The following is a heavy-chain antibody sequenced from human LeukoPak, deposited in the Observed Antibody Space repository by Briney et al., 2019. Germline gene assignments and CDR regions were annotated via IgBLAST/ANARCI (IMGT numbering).Heavy chain of an antibody. CDR3: ASAILGYCSSTSCLSDY. CDR2: IYPGDSDT. Sequence: GESLKISCKGSGYSFTSYWIGWVRQMPGKGLEWMGIIYPGDSDTRYSPSFQGQVTISADKSISTAYLQWSSLKASDTAMYYCASAILGYCSSTSCLSDYWGQGTLVTVSS. J-gene: IGHJ4*02. D-gene: IGHD2-2*01. V-gene: IGHV5-51*01. CDR1: GYSFTSYW.